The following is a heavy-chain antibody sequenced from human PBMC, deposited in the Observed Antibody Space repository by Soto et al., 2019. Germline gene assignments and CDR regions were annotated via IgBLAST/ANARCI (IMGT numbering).Heavy chain of an antibody. V-gene: IGHV4-31*03. J-gene: IGHJ2*01. Sequence: QVQLQESGPGLVKPSQTLSLTCTVSGGSISSGGYYWSWIRQHPGKGLEWIGSIYYSGSTYYNPSLKSRVTISVDTSKNQFSLKLSSVTAADTAVYYCARVYCSGGSCYSGWYFDLWGRGTLVTVSS. D-gene: IGHD2-15*01. CDR3: ARVYCSGGSCYSGWYFDL. CDR1: GGSISSGGYY. CDR2: IYYSGST.